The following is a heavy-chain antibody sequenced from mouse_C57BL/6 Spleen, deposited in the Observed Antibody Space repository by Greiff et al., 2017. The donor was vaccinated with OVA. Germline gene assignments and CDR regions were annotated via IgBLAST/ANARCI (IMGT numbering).Heavy chain of an antibody. CDR1: GYTFTSYW. J-gene: IGHJ2*01. D-gene: IGHD1-1*01. CDR3: AREIVITTVVDNY. V-gene: IGHV1-53*01. Sequence: QVQLQQPGTELVKPGASVTLSCKASGYTFTSYWMHWVKQRPGQGLEWIGNINPSNGGTNYNEKFKSKATLTVDKSSSTAYMQLSSLTSDDYAVYYCAREIVITTVVDNYWGQGTTLTVSS. CDR2: INPSNGGT.